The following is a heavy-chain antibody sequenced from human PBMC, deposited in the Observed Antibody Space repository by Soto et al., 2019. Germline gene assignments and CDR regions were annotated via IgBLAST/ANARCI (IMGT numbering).Heavy chain of an antibody. CDR1: GYSFTIYW. D-gene: IGHD1-1*01. CDR3: ARHSRRAGTSTAGDFDY. J-gene: IGHJ4*02. Sequence: PGESLKISCNGSGYSFTIYWISWVRQMPGKGLEWMGRIDPSDSYTNYSPSFQGHVTISADKSISTAYLQWSSLKASDTAMYYCARHSRRAGTSTAGDFDYWGQGTLVTVSS. V-gene: IGHV5-10-1*01. CDR2: IDPSDSYT.